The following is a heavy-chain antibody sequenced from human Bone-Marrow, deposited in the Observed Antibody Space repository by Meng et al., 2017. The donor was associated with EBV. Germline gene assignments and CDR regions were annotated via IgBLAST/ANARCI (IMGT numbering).Heavy chain of an antibody. Sequence: VQLVRSGAKVKSPGASVKVACMASGYNFPRHSLHWVRQAPGQGLEWVGWIYGGNEDTKYSQKFQGRVTITRDSSASIVYMELSSLRSEDTAVYYCARGAVRGVIHWFDPWGQGTLVTVSS. J-gene: IGHJ5*02. D-gene: IGHD3-10*01. CDR2: IYGGNEDT. CDR3: ARGAVRGVIHWFDP. CDR1: GYNFPRHS. V-gene: IGHV1-3*01.